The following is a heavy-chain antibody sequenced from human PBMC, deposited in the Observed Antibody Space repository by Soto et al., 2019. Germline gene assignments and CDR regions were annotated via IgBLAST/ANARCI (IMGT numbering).Heavy chain of an antibody. CDR2: INHLGSI. D-gene: IGHD2-21*01. CDR3: ARGGISHWAYFYYMDV. Sequence: PSETLALTCVVSGGSLSDYFWSWIRQPPGMSLEWIGEINHLGSINYNPSLKSRVTMSVDTSKNQFSLTLHSVTAADTATYYCARGGISHWAYFYYMDVWDRGTTVTVSS. J-gene: IGHJ6*03. V-gene: IGHV4-34*01. CDR1: GGSLSDYF.